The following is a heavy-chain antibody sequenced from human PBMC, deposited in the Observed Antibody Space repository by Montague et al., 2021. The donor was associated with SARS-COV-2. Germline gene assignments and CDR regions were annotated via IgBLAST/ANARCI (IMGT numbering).Heavy chain of an antibody. CDR3: ASSSGYSYGYYFDY. V-gene: IGHV4-59*01. CDR2: IYYSGST. D-gene: IGHD5-18*01. Sequence: SETLSLTCTVSGGSISSYYWSWIRQPPGKGLEWIGYIYYSGSTNYNPSLKSRVTISVDTSKNQFSLKLSSVTAADTAVYYCASSSGYSYGYYFDYWGQGTLVTVPS. CDR1: GGSISSYY. J-gene: IGHJ4*02.